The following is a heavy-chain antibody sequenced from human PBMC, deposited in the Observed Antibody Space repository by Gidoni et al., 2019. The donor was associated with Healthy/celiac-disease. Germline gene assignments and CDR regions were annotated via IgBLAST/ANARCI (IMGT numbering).Heavy chain of an antibody. J-gene: IGHJ4*02. D-gene: IGHD5-12*01. CDR3: AALYSGYYLPDY. CDR1: GGSFSCYY. Sequence: QVQLQQWGAGQLKPSETLSLTCAVNGGSFSCYYWSWIRQPPGKGLVWIWELNHSGITNYNPSLKSRVTIAVDTSNNQFSLKLSSVTAADTAVYYCAALYSGYYLPDYWGQGTLFTVSS. CDR2: LNHSGIT. V-gene: IGHV4-34*01.